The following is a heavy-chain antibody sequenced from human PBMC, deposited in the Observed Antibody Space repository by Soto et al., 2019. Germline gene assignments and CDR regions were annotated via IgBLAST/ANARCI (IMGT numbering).Heavy chain of an antibody. V-gene: IGHV4-30-4*08. CDR1: GDSLSRADYC. CDR3: ARAESGLFDY. Sequence: SETLSLTCTVSGDSLSRADYCWSWIRQAPGKGLEWIGYICYGGSTYHNPSLKSRTSMSVDTSKKQFSLTLTSVTAADTAVYYCARAESGLFDYWGQGRLVTVSS. CDR2: ICYGGST. J-gene: IGHJ4*02. D-gene: IGHD5-12*01.